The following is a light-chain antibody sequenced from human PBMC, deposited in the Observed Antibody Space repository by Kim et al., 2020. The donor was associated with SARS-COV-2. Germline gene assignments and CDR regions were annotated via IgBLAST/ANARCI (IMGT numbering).Light chain of an antibody. CDR3: QQYYSYSKT. J-gene: IGKJ1*01. Sequence: GPVGDVVTMTCRASQSISSWLAWYQQKPGKAPNLLIYKASSLESGVPSRFSGSGSGTEFTLTISSLQPDDFATYYCQQYYSYSKTFGQGTKVDIK. CDR2: KAS. CDR1: QSISSW. V-gene: IGKV1-5*03.